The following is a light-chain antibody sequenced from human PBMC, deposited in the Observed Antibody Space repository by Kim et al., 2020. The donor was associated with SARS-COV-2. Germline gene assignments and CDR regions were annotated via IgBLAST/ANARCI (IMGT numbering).Light chain of an antibody. CDR3: QSYDSSLGGPV. CDR1: SSNIGANYD. Sequence: HRVTLSCNGSSSNIGANYDVHWYRQLPGTAPKLLITGSDYRPSGVPDRFSGSNSGTSASLAITGLQAEDEADYYCQSYDSSLGGPVFGGGTKVTVL. J-gene: IGLJ2*01. V-gene: IGLV1-40*01. CDR2: GSD.